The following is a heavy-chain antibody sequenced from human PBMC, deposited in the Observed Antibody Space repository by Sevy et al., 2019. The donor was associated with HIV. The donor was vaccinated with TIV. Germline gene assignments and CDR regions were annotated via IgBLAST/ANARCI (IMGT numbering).Heavy chain of an antibody. V-gene: IGHV3-7*01. CDR1: GFSFNNHW. CDR3: ARLPTGLQSFNYLLSTYFDS. Sequence: GESLKISCAASGFSFNNHWMSWVRQAPEKGLEWVANIKHDGSEIYYADSLEGRFAVSRDNAKNSLFLQINSLRVEDTAVYFCARLPTGLQSFNYLLSTYFDSWGQGTLVTVSS. D-gene: IGHD3-9*01. J-gene: IGHJ4*02. CDR2: IKHDGSEI.